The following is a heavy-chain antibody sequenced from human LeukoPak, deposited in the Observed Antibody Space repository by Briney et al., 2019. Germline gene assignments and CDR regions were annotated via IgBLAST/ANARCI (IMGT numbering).Heavy chain of an antibody. Sequence: GGSLRLSCAASGFTFSTYAMSWVRQAPGKGLEWVSVISAIGTSTQYADSVKGRFSISRDNSKNTLYLQMNGLRAEDTAVYYCATHPTAHIVPSYYYYMDVWGKGITVTVSS. D-gene: IGHD3-16*02. CDR1: GFTFSTYA. J-gene: IGHJ6*03. CDR2: ISAIGTST. CDR3: ATHPTAHIVPSYYYYMDV. V-gene: IGHV3-23*01.